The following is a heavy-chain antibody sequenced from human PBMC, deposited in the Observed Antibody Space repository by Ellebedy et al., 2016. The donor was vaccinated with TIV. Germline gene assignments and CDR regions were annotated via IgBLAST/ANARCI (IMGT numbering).Heavy chain of an antibody. CDR2: ISSSGGST. CDR1: GFTFSTYG. Sequence: GESLKLSCAASGFTFSTYGMSWVRQAPGKGLEWVAAISSSGGSTYYAASVRGRFTISRDNSKNTLYLQMNSLRAEDAAVYYCATSYSTTMVRGPRDFDYWGQGTLVTVSS. D-gene: IGHD3-10*01. V-gene: IGHV3-23*01. J-gene: IGHJ4*02. CDR3: ATSYSTTMVRGPRDFDY.